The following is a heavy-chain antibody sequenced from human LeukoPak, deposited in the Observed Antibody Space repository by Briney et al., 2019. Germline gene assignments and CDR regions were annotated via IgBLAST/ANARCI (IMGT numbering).Heavy chain of an antibody. Sequence: GGSLRLSCAASGFTFSTYWMSWVRQAPGKGLEWVANIKQDGSEKYYVDSVKGRFTISRDNAKNSVYLQMNSLRAEDTAVYYCARGGIRDWSGYYLSYFDYWGQGTLVTVSS. V-gene: IGHV3-7*01. CDR3: ARGGIRDWSGYYLSYFDY. CDR2: IKQDGSEK. J-gene: IGHJ4*02. D-gene: IGHD3-3*01. CDR1: GFTFSTYW.